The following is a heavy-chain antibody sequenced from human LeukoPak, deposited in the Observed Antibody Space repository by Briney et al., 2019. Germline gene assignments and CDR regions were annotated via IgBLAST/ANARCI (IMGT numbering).Heavy chain of an antibody. CDR2: IYDSGST. CDR1: GGSISSYY. D-gene: IGHD2-2*01. CDR3: ARVSPTGRYCSSTSCLKSSAFDY. J-gene: IGHJ4*02. Sequence: SETLSLTCTVSGGSISSYYWSWIRQPPGKGLEWIGYIYDSGSTNYNPSLKSRVTISADTSKNQFSLKLSSVTAADTAVYYCARVSPTGRYCSSTSCLKSSAFDYWGQGTLVTVSS. V-gene: IGHV4-59*12.